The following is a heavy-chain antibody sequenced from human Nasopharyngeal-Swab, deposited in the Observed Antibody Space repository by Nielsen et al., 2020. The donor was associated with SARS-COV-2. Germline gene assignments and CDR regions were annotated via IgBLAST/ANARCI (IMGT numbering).Heavy chain of an antibody. D-gene: IGHD2-2*01. CDR2: INHSGST. J-gene: IGHJ6*03. V-gene: IGHV4-34*01. Sequence: WIRQPPGKGLEWIGEINHSGSTYYNPSLKSRVTISVDTSKNQFSLKLSSVTAADTAVYYCARLVGYCSSTSCYAGVGHYYYYMDVWGKGTTVTVSS. CDR3: ARLVGYCSSTSCYAGVGHYYYYMDV.